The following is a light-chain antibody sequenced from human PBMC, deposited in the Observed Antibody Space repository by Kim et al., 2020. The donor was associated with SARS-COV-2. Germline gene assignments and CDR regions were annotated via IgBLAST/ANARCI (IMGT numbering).Light chain of an antibody. CDR2: DVI. J-gene: IGLJ2*01. CDR1: SSDIGTYNY. Sequence: QSALTQPRSVSGSPGQSVTISCTGTSSDIGTYNYVSWYQQHPGKAPKHMIYDVIKRPAGVPDRFSGSKSGNTASLTISGLQAEDEADYYCASYVGQYTYVVFGGGTQLTVL. V-gene: IGLV2-11*01. CDR3: ASYVGQYTYVV.